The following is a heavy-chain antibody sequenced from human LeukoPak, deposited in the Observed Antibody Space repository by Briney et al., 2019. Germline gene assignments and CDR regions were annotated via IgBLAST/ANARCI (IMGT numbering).Heavy chain of an antibody. CDR3: ARDLSAGVVVAAASDY. J-gene: IGHJ4*02. CDR1: GFTFSSYN. D-gene: IGHD2-15*01. Sequence: GGSLRLSCAASGFTFSSYNMNWVRQAPGKGLEWVSSISSSSNYIYYADSVKGRFTISRDNAKNSLYLQMNSLRAEDTAVYYCARDLSAGVVVAAASDYWGQGTLVTVSS. CDR2: ISSSSNYI. V-gene: IGHV3-21*01.